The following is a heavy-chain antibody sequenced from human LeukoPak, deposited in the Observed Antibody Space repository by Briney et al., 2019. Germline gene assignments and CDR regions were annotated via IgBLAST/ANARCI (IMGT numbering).Heavy chain of an antibody. CDR2: VYYSGST. D-gene: IGHD6-19*01. CDR1: GGSISSSSYC. Sequence: PSETLSLTCTVSGGSISSSSYCWGWIRQPPGKRLEWIGSVYYSGSTYYNPSLKSRVTISVDTSKNQFSLKLSSVTAADTAVYYCARRRGSGWNPIDYWGQGTLVTVSS. J-gene: IGHJ4*02. CDR3: ARRRGSGWNPIDY. V-gene: IGHV4-39*01.